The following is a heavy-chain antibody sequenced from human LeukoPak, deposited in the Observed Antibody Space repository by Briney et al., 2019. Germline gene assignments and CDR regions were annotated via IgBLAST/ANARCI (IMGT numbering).Heavy chain of an antibody. J-gene: IGHJ4*02. Sequence: GRSLRLSCAASGFTFSSHGMYWVRQAPGKGLEWVALIWYDGSKKNYADSVKGRFTTSRDNSKNTLYLQMNSLRAEGTAVYYCARDISRGSLDYWGQGTLVTVSS. CDR1: GFTFSSHG. D-gene: IGHD2-15*01. CDR2: IWYDGSKK. V-gene: IGHV3-33*01. CDR3: ARDISRGSLDY.